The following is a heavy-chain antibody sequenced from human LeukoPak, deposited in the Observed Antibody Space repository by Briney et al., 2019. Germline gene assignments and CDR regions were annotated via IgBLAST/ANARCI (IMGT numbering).Heavy chain of an antibody. J-gene: IGHJ3*02. CDR1: GGSISSYY. V-gene: IGHV4-59*01. D-gene: IGHD3-22*01. Sequence: SETLSLTCTVSGGSISSYYWSWIRQPPGKGLEWIGYIYDSGSTNYNPSLKSRVNISVDTSKNQFSLKLSSVTAADTAVYYCACLTTADAFDIWGQGTMVTVSS. CDR3: ACLTTADAFDI. CDR2: IYDSGST.